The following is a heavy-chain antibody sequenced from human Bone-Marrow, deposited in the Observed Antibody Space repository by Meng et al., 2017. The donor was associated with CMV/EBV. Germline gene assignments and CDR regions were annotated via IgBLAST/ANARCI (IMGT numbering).Heavy chain of an antibody. V-gene: IGHV3-23*01. CDR3: ARGRDAYNFVWLDP. J-gene: IGHJ5*02. CDR1: VLPCGSYV. Sequence: AVLPCGSYVMIWFPRAPGKELEWVSAISGGYGASTHYADSVKGRFTITRDNSKDTLYLQMNSLRAEDTAVYFCARGRDAYNFVWLDPWGQGTLVTVSS. D-gene: IGHD5-24*01. CDR2: ISGGYGAST.